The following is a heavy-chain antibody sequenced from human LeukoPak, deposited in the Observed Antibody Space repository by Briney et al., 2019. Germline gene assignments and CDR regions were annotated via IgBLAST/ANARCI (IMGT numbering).Heavy chain of an antibody. CDR2: ISAYNGNT. J-gene: IGHJ3*02. Sequence: ASVKVSCKASGYTFTSYGISWVRQAPGQGLEWMGWISAYNGNTNYAQKLQGRVTMTTDTSTSTVYMELRSLRSDDTAVYYCARLYGDYGGVGAFDIWGQGTMVTVSS. CDR3: ARLYGDYGGVGAFDI. V-gene: IGHV1-18*01. D-gene: IGHD4-17*01. CDR1: GYTFTSYG.